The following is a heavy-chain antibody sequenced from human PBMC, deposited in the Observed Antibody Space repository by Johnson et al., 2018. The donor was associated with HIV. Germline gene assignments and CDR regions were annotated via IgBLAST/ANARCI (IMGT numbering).Heavy chain of an antibody. D-gene: IGHD3-9*01. J-gene: IGHJ3*02. Sequence: EVQLVESGGGLVQPGGSLRLSCAASGFTVSSNYMSWVRQAPGKGLEWVSAIISSGGKTYFADSVKGRFTISRDNSKNTLYLQMNSLRAEDTAVYYCARFDSFDAFDIWGQWTIVIVS. CDR2: ISSGGKT. CDR3: ARFDSFDAFDI. V-gene: IGHV3-66*01. CDR1: GFTVSSNY.